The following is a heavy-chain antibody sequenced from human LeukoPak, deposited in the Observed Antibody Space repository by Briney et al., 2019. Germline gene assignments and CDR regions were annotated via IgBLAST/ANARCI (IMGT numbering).Heavy chain of an antibody. CDR3: ARGIAIFGVVIIPVSDYFDY. CDR2: INPSGGST. CDR1: GYTFTSYY. J-gene: IGHJ4*02. Sequence: ASVKVSCKASGYTFTSYYMHWVRQAPGQGLEWMGIINPSGGSTSYAQKFQGRVTMTRDTSTSTVYMELSSLRSEDTAVYYCARGIAIFGVVIIPVSDYFDYWGQGTLVTVSS. D-gene: IGHD3-3*01. V-gene: IGHV1-46*01.